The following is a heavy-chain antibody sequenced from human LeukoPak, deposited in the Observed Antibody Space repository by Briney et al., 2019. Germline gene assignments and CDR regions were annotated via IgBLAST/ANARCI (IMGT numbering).Heavy chain of an antibody. CDR1: GFDFSTYT. Sequence: PGGSLRLSCAASGFDFSTYTMNWVRQAPGKGLEWVSTISSSSSYIYYADSVKGRFTISRDNAKNSMYLQMNSLRAEDTAVYYCTGDPGRCTSTSCYPDYWGQGTLVTVSS. J-gene: IGHJ4*02. V-gene: IGHV3-21*01. CDR2: ISSSSSYI. CDR3: TGDPGRCTSTSCYPDY. D-gene: IGHD2-2*01.